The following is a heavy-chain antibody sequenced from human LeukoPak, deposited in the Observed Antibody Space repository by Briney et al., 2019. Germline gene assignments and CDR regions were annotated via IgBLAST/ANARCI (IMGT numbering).Heavy chain of an antibody. CDR1: GGSINPYY. J-gene: IGHJ4*02. D-gene: IGHD3-16*01. CDR3: VRHAGGTTYDY. V-gene: IGHV4-59*08. CDR2: ISFSGIT. Sequence: SETLSLTCTVSGGSINPYYWSWIRQPPGKGLEWLGHISFSGITHYNASLKSRVTMSVDTSRNHFSLIVSFVTAADTALYYCVRHAGGTTYDYWGQGTLVTVSS.